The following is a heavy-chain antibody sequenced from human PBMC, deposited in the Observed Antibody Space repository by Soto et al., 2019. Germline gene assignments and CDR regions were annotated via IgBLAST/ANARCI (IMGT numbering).Heavy chain of an antibody. V-gene: IGHV3-23*01. CDR3: AKCQKWELPIDC. D-gene: IGHD1-26*01. J-gene: IGHJ4*02. CDR2: ISISVGRT. CDR1: GFTFSSYA. Sequence: EAQLLESGGGLVQPGGSLRLSCAASGFTFSSYAMTWVRQAPGKGLEWVSAISISVGRTYYADSVKGRFTISRDNSKNTLDLQMNSLSAEDTAVYYCAKCQKWELPIDCWGQGTLVTVS.